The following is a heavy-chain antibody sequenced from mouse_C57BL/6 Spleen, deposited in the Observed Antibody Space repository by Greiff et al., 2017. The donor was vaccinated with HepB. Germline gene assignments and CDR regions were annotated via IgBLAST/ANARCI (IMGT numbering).Heavy chain of an antibody. J-gene: IGHJ4*01. CDR2: IYPGNSDT. CDR1: GHTFTSYW. D-gene: IGHD2-4*01. CDR3: TRADYDDYAMDY. V-gene: IGHV1-5*01. Sequence: VQLKQSGTVLARPGASVKMSCKTSGHTFTSYWMHWVKQRPGQGLEWIGAIYPGNSDTSYNQKFKGKAKLTAVTSASTAYMELSSLTNEDSAVYYCTRADYDDYAMDYWGQGTSVTVSS.